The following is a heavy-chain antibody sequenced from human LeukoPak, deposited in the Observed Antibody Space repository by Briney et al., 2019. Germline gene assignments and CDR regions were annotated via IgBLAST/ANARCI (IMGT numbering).Heavy chain of an antibody. Sequence: SETLSLTCTVSGGSISSYYWSWIRQPPGKGLEWIWYIYDSGSTNYNPSLKSRVTISVETSKNQFSLKLSYVTAADTAVYYCAEGREARIAHYYGWGSYLRGCNFRGQGTLVTVSS. CDR1: GGSISSYY. V-gene: IGHV4-59*01. CDR3: AEGREARIAHYYGWGSYLRGCNF. J-gene: IGHJ4*02. D-gene: IGHD3-10*01. CDR2: IYDSGST.